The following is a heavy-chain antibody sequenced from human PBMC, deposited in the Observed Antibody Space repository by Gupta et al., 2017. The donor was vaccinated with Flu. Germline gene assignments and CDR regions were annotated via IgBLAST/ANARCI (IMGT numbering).Heavy chain of an antibody. Sequence: QVQLVQSGAEVKKPGSSVKVSCKASGVTFRGYAINRVRQAPGQGLEWMGGIIPGFGPTNDAQKFQGRVTITADESTSTAYMELSSLRSEDTAVYYCARKGGGHCSGGTCYSFDYWGQGTLVTVSS. CDR3: ARKGGGHCSGGTCYSFDY. D-gene: IGHD2-15*01. CDR1: GVTFRGYA. V-gene: IGHV1-69*01. CDR2: IIPGFGPT. J-gene: IGHJ4*02.